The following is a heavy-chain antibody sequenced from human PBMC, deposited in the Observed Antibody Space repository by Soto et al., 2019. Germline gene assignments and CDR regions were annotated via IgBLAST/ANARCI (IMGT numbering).Heavy chain of an antibody. CDR2: INSDGSST. D-gene: IGHD3-10*01. CDR1: GFTFSSYW. Sequence: GGSLRLSCAASGFTFSSYWMHWVRQAPGKGLVWVSRINSDGSSTSYADSVKGRFTISRDNAKNTLYLQMNSLRAEDTAVYYCARDPNYYGSGSYNPYYSYYGMDVWGQGTTVTVSS. CDR3: ARDPNYYGSGSYNPYYSYYGMDV. V-gene: IGHV3-74*01. J-gene: IGHJ6*02.